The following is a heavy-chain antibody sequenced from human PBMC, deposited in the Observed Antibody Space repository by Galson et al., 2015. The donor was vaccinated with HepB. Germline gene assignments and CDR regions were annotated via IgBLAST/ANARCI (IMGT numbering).Heavy chain of an antibody. Sequence: SLRLSCAASGFTFSSYAMSWVRQAPGKGLEWVSAISGSGGSTYYADSVKGRFTISRDNSKNTLYLQMNSLRAEDTAVYYCAKAIPYQLPTLYGMDVWGQGTTVTVSS. V-gene: IGHV3-23*01. D-gene: IGHD2-2*01. CDR1: GFTFSSYA. CDR2: ISGSGGST. J-gene: IGHJ6*02. CDR3: AKAIPYQLPTLYGMDV.